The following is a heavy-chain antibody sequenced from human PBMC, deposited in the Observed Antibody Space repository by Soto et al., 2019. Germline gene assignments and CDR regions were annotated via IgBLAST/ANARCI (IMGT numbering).Heavy chain of an antibody. CDR2: ISGSGGST. V-gene: IGHV3-23*01. Sequence: GGSLRLSCSDSGFPFSTTEMSWVLHAPGNWLEWVSAISGSGGSTYYSDSLKGRFTISRDNSKNTLYLQMNSLRAEDTAVYYCAKSRQWLVRSNWFDPWGQGTLVTVSS. J-gene: IGHJ5*02. D-gene: IGHD6-19*01. CDR3: AKSRQWLVRSNWFDP. CDR1: GFPFSTTE.